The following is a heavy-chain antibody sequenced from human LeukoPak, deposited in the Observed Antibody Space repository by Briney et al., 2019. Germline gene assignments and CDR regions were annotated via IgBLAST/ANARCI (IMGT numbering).Heavy chain of an antibody. Sequence: PGGSLRLSCAASGFTFSSYGMHWVRQAPGKGLEWVAFIRYDGSNKYYADSVKGRFTISRDNSKNTLYLQMNSLRAEDTAVYYCAKDGYSSGWVPIDYWGQGTLVTVSS. D-gene: IGHD6-19*01. V-gene: IGHV3-30*02. CDR2: IRYDGSNK. J-gene: IGHJ4*02. CDR1: GFTFSSYG. CDR3: AKDGYSSGWVPIDY.